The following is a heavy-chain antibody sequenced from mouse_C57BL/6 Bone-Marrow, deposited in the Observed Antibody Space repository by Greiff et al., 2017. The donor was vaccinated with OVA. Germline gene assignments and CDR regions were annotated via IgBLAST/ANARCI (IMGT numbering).Heavy chain of an antibody. CDR2: IYPRSGNT. V-gene: IGHV1-81*01. D-gene: IGHD1-1*01. CDR3: ARVAVVATDWYFDV. J-gene: IGHJ1*03. CDR1: GYTFTSYG. Sequence: VQLQQSGAELARPGASVKLSCKASGYTFTSYGISWVKQRTGQGLEWIGEIYPRSGNTYYNEKFKGKATLTADKSYSTAYMELRSLTSEDSAVYFCARVAVVATDWYFDVWGTGTTVTVSS.